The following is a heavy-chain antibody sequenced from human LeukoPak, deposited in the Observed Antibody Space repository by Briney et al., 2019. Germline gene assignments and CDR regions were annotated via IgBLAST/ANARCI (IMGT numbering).Heavy chain of an antibody. Sequence: SVKVSCKASGFTFTSSAAQWVRQARGQRLEWIGWIVVGSGNTNYAQKFQERVTITRDMSTSLVYMELSSLRSEDTAVYYCAAEAAYYYDSRDAFDVWGQGTMVTVSS. D-gene: IGHD3-22*01. J-gene: IGHJ3*01. V-gene: IGHV1-58*01. CDR1: GFTFTSSA. CDR2: IVVGSGNT. CDR3: AAEAAYYYDSRDAFDV.